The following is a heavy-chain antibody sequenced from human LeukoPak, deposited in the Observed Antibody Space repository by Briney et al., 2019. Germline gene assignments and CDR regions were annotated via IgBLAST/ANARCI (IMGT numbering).Heavy chain of an antibody. J-gene: IGHJ4*02. CDR2: ISDAGAHT. D-gene: IGHD1-26*01. Sequence: PGGSLRLSCAASGFTFSNYWMHWVRQAPGKGLVWVSRISDAGAHTFYADSVKGRFAMSRDNAKNTLYLQMNSLRAEDTAVYYCARVFSGTYLNYHHFDYWGQGTLVTVSS. CDR1: GFTFSNYW. CDR3: ARVFSGTYLNYHHFDY. V-gene: IGHV3-74*01.